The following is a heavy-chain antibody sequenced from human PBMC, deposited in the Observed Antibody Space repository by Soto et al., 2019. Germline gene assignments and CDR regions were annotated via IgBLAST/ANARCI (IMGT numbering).Heavy chain of an antibody. Sequence: TGGSLRLSCAASGFTFSNAWMSWVRQAPGKGLEWVGRIKSKTDGGTTDYAAPVKGRFTISRDDSKNTLYLQMNSLKTEDTAVYYCTTLTMAVAGGGGAFDIWGQGTMVTVSS. D-gene: IGHD6-19*01. J-gene: IGHJ3*02. V-gene: IGHV3-15*01. CDR3: TTLTMAVAGGGGAFDI. CDR2: IKSKTDGGTT. CDR1: GFTFSNAW.